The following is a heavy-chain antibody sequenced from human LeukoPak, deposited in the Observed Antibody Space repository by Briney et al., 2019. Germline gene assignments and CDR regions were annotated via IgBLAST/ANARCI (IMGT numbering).Heavy chain of an antibody. CDR2: IYSGGST. V-gene: IGHV3-53*01. Sequence: GGSLRLSCAASGFTVSSNYMSWVRQAPGKGLEWVSVIYSGGSTYYADSVKGRFTISRDNSKNTLYLQMNSLRAEDTAVYHCARDRSDWNYYYYGMDVWGQGTTVTVSS. J-gene: IGHJ6*02. CDR3: ARDRSDWNYYYYGMDV. CDR1: GFTVSSNY. D-gene: IGHD2-21*02.